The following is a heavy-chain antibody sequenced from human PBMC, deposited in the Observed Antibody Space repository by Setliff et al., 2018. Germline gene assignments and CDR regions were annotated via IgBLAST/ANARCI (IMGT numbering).Heavy chain of an antibody. CDR2: ISAYTGNT. Sequence: ASVKVSCKASGYTFTNYGINWVRQAPGQGLEWMGWISAYTGNTNYAQKLQGRVSMTTDTSTSTAYMELRSLTSDDTAVYYCARGVAGASPNYYYMDAWGRGTTVTVSS. D-gene: IGHD6-19*01. V-gene: IGHV1-18*01. J-gene: IGHJ6*03. CDR3: ARGVAGASPNYYYMDA. CDR1: GYTFTNYG.